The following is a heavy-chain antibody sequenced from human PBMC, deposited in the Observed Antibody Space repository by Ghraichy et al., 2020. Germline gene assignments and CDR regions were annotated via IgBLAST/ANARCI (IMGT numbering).Heavy chain of an antibody. Sequence: SETLSLTCTVSGVSMSSHYWSWVRQPAGKGLEWIGYIYTSGITNYNPPLKSRVSMSVDTSKKQFSLNLTSVTAADTALYYCVRGNGWYDPWGQGTLVTVSS. CDR3: VRGNGWYDP. V-gene: IGHV4-4*07. J-gene: IGHJ5*02. CDR2: IYTSGIT. D-gene: IGHD2-8*01. CDR1: GVSMSSHY.